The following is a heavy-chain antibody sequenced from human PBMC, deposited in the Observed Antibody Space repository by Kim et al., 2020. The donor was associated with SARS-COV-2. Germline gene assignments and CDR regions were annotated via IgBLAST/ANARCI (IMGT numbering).Heavy chain of an antibody. CDR2: IYYSGST. V-gene: IGHV4-59*01. CDR3: ARDRGSSYWFDP. J-gene: IGHJ5*02. Sequence: SETLSLTCTVSGGSISSYYWSWIRQPPGKGLEWIGYIYYSGSTNYNPSLKSRVTISVDTSKNQFSLKLSSVTAADTAVYYCARDRGSSYWFDPWGQGTLVTVSS. CDR1: GGSISSYY. D-gene: IGHD6-13*01.